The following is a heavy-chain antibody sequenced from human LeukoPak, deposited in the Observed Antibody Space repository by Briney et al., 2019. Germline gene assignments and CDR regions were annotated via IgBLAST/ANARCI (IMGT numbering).Heavy chain of an antibody. CDR2: ITSSSSHM. D-gene: IGHD7-27*01. J-gene: IGHJ4*02. CDR1: GFTLSTYT. Sequence: GGSLRLSCAASGFTLSTYTMNWVRQAPGKGLEWVSSITSSSSHMYYADSVKGRFTISRDNAKNSLSLQMNSLRDDDTAVYYCARDLNWGFDYWGQGTLVTVSS. V-gene: IGHV3-21*01. CDR3: ARDLNWGFDY.